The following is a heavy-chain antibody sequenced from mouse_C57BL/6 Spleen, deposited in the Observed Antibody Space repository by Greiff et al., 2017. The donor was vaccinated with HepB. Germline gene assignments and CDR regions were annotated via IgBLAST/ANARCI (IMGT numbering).Heavy chain of an antibody. CDR2: IYPGDGDT. V-gene: IGHV1-82*01. J-gene: IGHJ2*01. D-gene: IGHD2-5*01. Sequence: VQLQQSGPELVKPGASVKISCKASGYAFSSSWMNWVKQRPGKGLEWIGRIYPGDGDTNYNGKFKGKATLTADKSSSTAYMQLSSLTSEDSAVYFCALWDYSNMCWGQGTTLTVSS. CDR1: GYAFSSSW. CDR3: ALWDYSNMC.